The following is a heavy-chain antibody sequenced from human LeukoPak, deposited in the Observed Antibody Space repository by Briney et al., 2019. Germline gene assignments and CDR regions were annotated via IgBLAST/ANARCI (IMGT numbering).Heavy chain of an antibody. CDR2: ISCDGNNK. D-gene: IGHD6-19*01. Sequence: GGSLRLSCAASGFTFSNYTIHWVRQAPVKGLEWVAVISCDGNNKYYADSVKGRFTIPRDNSKNTLYLQINSLRAEDTAVYYCSRSPHSYTSGWFYFDYWGQGTLVTVSS. J-gene: IGHJ4*02. CDR3: SRSPHSYTSGWFYFDY. CDR1: GFTFSNYT. V-gene: IGHV3-30-3*01.